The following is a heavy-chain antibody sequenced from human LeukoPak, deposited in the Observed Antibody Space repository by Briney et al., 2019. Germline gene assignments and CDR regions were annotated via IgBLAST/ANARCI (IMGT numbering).Heavy chain of an antibody. V-gene: IGHV3-7*01. CDR1: GFTFSTYW. Sequence: GGSLRLSCAASGFTFSTYWMSWVRQVPGKGLEWVANIKQDGSERNYVDSVKGRFTISRDNAKSSLYLQMNGLRAEDTAVYYCARDPYSGNYGAYYYYYMDVWGKGTTVTISS. J-gene: IGHJ6*03. CDR3: ARDPYSGNYGAYYYYYMDV. CDR2: IKQDGSER. D-gene: IGHD1-26*01.